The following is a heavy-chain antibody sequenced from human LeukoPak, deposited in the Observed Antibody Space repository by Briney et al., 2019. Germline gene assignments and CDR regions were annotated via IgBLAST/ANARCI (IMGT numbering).Heavy chain of an antibody. D-gene: IGHD1/OR15-1a*01. V-gene: IGHV3-74*01. CDR3: AKYGVTGTRGIDY. CDR2: ISSDGSST. Sequence: GGTFRRSCEAPRFAFSSFWVQWVRQDPGKCLVWLSTISSDGSSTYYADSVKGRFTFSRDNARNTLYLQMNSLRAEDTAVYYCAKYGVTGTRGIDYWGQGTLVTVSS. J-gene: IGHJ4*02. CDR1: RFAFSSFW.